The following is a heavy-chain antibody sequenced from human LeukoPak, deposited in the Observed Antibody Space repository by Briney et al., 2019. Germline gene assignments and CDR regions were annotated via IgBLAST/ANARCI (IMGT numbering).Heavy chain of an antibody. CDR2: IYHSGST. V-gene: IGHV4-30-2*01. J-gene: IGHJ1*01. CDR3: ARGSRDYYDSSGYYFQH. CDR1: GGSISSGGYS. D-gene: IGHD3-22*01. Sequence: SETLSLTCAVSGGSISSGGYSWSWIRQPPGKGLEWIGYIYHSGSTYYNPSLKSRVTISVDRSKNQFSLKLSSVTAADPAVYYCARGSRDYYDSSGYYFQHWGQGTLVTVSS.